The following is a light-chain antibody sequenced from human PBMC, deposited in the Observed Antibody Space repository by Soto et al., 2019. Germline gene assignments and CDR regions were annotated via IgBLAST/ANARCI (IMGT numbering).Light chain of an antibody. CDR2: DAS. J-gene: IGKJ2*01. CDR1: QIIGSS. CDR3: QQYYRYPYT. Sequence: DIQMTQSPSTLSASVGDRVTITCRASQIIGSSLAWYQQKPGKAPKLLIYDASTLRSGVPSRFSGSESGTEFTLTISSLQPDDSATYYCQQYYRYPYTFGQGTKLEIK. V-gene: IGKV1-5*01.